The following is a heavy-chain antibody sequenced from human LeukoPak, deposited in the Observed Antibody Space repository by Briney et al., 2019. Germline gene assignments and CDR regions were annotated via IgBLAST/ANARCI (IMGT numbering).Heavy chain of an antibody. CDR3: ARDSTYYYDSGSSGPHYFDN. V-gene: IGHV3-21*01. J-gene: IGHJ4*02. D-gene: IGHD3-10*01. CDR1: GLTFSSYS. Sequence: GGSLRLSCAASGLTFSSYSMNWVRQAPGKGLEWVSSISSSISYIYYADSVKGRFTISRDNAKNSLYLQMNSLRAEDTAVYYCARDSTYYYDSGSSGPHYFDNWGQGTLVTVSS. CDR2: ISSSISYI.